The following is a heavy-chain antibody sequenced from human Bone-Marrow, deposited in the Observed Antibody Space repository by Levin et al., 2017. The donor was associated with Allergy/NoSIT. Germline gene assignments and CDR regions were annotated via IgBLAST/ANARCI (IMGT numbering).Heavy chain of an antibody. Sequence: GGSLRLSCAASGFTFSRYWMHWVRQAPGKGLEWVSRINSEGSTTSYADSVKGRFTISRDNAKNTLYLQMNSLRAEDMAVYYCARVGFCTNGVCYYEYYFDYWGQGTLVTVSS. D-gene: IGHD2-8*01. CDR1: GFTFSRYW. J-gene: IGHJ4*02. CDR3: ARVGFCTNGVCYYEYYFDY. V-gene: IGHV3-74*01. CDR2: INSEGSTT.